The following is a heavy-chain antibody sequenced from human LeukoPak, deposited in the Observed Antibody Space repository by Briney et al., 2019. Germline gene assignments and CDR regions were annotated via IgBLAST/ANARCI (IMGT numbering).Heavy chain of an antibody. CDR3: ASGRINTITQDY. CDR1: GGTFSSYA. J-gene: IGHJ4*02. Sequence: GASVKASCKASGGTFSSYAISWVRQAPGQGLEWMGGIIPIFGTANYAQKFQGRVTITADESTSTAYMELSSLRSEDTAVYYCASGRINTITQDYWGQGTLVTVSS. D-gene: IGHD5-12*01. CDR2: IIPIFGTA. V-gene: IGHV1-69*13.